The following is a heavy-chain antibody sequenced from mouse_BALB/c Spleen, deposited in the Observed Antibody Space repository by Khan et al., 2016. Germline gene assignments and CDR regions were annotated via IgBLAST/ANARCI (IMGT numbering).Heavy chain of an antibody. CDR1: GFDFSRYW. Sequence: EVQLVESGGGLVQPGGSLKLSCAASGFDFSRYWMSWVRQAPGKGLEWIGEINPDSSTINYTPSLKDKFIISRDNAKNKLYLQMSKVRSEDTALYYCARHYDYGGGFAYWDQGTLVTVSA. CDR3: ARHYDYGGGFAY. D-gene: IGHD2-4*01. V-gene: IGHV4-1*02. J-gene: IGHJ3*01. CDR2: INPDSSTI.